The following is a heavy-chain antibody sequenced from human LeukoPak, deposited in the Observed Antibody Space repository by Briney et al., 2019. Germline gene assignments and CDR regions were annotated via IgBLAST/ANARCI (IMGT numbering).Heavy chain of an antibody. Sequence: PSETLSLTCTVSGGSISSGYYWGWIRQPPGKGLEWIGSIYHSGSTYYNPSLKSRVTISVDTSKNQFSLKLSSVTAADTAVYYCARVRWELLLWGQGTLVTVSS. CDR3: ARVRWELLL. CDR1: GGSISSGYY. V-gene: IGHV4-38-2*02. D-gene: IGHD1-26*01. J-gene: IGHJ4*02. CDR2: IYHSGST.